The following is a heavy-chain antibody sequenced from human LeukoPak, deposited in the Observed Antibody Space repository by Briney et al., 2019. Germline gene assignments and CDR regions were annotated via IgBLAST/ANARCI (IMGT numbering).Heavy chain of an antibody. Sequence: SETLSLTCTVSGGSISSYYWSWIRQPPGKGLEWIGYIYYSGSTNHNPSLKSRVTISVDTSKNQFSLKLSSVTAADTAVYYCARHDSNGWYIFDYWGQGTLVTVSS. V-gene: IGHV4-59*08. J-gene: IGHJ4*02. CDR2: IYYSGST. CDR3: ARHDSNGWYIFDY. CDR1: GGSISSYY. D-gene: IGHD6-19*01.